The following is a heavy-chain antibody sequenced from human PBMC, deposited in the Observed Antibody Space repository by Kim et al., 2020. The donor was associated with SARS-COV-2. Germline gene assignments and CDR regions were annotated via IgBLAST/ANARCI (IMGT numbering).Heavy chain of an antibody. D-gene: IGHD2-15*01. CDR1: GFSFSTYG. CDR3: ATDDSDGKPGGY. J-gene: IGHJ4*02. CDR2: IWFDGSNK. V-gene: IGHV3-33*03. Sequence: GGSLRLSCAASGFSFSTYGMHWVHQAPGQGLEWVAVIWFDGSNKKYADSVKGRFTISRDNSRNTLSLQMNNPRVEDTAVYYCATDDSDGKPGGYWGQGTLVTVSS.